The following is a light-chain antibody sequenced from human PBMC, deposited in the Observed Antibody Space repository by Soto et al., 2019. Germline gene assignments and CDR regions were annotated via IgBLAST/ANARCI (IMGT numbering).Light chain of an antibody. Sequence: QSVLTQPASVSGSPGQSITISCTGTSSDVGGYNYVSWYRQHPGKAPKLMIYEVSNRPSGVSNRFSGSKSGNTASLTISGLQAEDEADYYCSSYTSSSTPYVFGTGTKV. CDR3: SSYTSSSTPYV. J-gene: IGLJ1*01. V-gene: IGLV2-14*01. CDR1: SSDVGGYNY. CDR2: EVS.